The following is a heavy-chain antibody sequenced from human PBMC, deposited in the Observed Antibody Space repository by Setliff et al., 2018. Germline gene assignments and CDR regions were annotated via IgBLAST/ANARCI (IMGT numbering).Heavy chain of an antibody. CDR2: MNPNSGNT. CDR1: GYTFTSYD. V-gene: IGHV1-8*02. Sequence: ASVKVSCKASGYTFTSYDINWVRQATGQGLEWMGWMNPNSGNTGHAQKFQGRVTMTRNTSISTAYMELSSLRSEDTAVYYCARAELLWFGGFDPWGQGTLVTVSS. J-gene: IGHJ5*02. D-gene: IGHD3-10*01. CDR3: ARAELLWFGGFDP.